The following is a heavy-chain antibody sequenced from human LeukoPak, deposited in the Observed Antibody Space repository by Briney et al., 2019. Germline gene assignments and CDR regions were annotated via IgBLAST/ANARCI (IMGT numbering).Heavy chain of an antibody. CDR3: AKARLRLGEFFDY. CDR1: GFTFSTYA. Sequence: GGSLRLSCAASGFTFSTYAMSWVRQAPGKGREWVSGISGSGASTYYADSVKGRFTISRDNSKNTLYLQTNSLRAEDTAVYYCAKARLRLGEFFDYWGQGTLVTVSS. D-gene: IGHD3-16*01. CDR2: ISGSGAST. J-gene: IGHJ4*02. V-gene: IGHV3-23*01.